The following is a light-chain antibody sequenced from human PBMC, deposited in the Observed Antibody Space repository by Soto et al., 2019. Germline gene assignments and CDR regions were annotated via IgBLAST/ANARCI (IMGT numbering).Light chain of an antibody. Sequence: EIVVTQSPATLSVSPGERATLSCRASQSVGNNFAWYQQKPGQAPRLLIFATSTRATGVPARFNGSGSWTEFTLTISSLQSEDLAVYYCQQYGDWPLTFGGGAKVEIE. CDR1: QSVGNN. J-gene: IGKJ4*01. CDR2: ATS. V-gene: IGKV3-15*01. CDR3: QQYGDWPLT.